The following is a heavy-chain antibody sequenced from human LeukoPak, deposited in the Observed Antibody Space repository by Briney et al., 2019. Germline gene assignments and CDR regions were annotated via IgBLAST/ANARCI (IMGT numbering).Heavy chain of an antibody. V-gene: IGHV4-34*01. CDR1: GGSFSGYY. CDR2: INHSGST. CDR3: ARGPRVTVFGRNFDY. J-gene: IGHJ4*02. Sequence: SETLSLTCAVYGGSFSGYYWSWIRQPPGKGLEWIGEINHSGSTNYNPSLKSRVTISVDTSKNQFSLKLSSATAADTAVYYCARGPRVTVFGRNFDYWGQGTLVTVSS. D-gene: IGHD3-3*01.